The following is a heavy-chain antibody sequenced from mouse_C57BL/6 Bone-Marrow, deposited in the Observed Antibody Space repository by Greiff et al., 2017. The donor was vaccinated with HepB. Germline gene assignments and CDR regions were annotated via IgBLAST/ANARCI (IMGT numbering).Heavy chain of an antibody. CDR2: ISSGGDYI. V-gene: IGHV5S21*01. D-gene: IGHD5-1*01. J-gene: IGHJ3*01. Sequence: EVKVVVSGEGLVKPGGSLKLSCAASGFTFSSYAMSWVRQTPEKRLEWVAYISSGGDYIYYAVTVKCRFTLSRDNARNTLYLQMSSLKPEDTAMYYCTRREYPSWFAYWGQGTLVTVSA. CDR3: TRREYPSWFAY. CDR1: GFTFSSYA.